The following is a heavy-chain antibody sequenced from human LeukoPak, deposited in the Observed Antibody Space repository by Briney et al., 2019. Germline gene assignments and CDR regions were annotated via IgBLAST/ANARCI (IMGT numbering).Heavy chain of an antibody. CDR1: GFTFSTYG. CDR3: ASLRESSRFDY. Sequence: GGSLRLSCAASGFTFSTYGMSWVRQAPGKGLEWVSYISSSGSTIYYADSVKGRFTISRDNSKNTLYLQMNSLRAEDTAVYYCASLRESSRFDYWGQGTLVTVSS. J-gene: IGHJ4*02. D-gene: IGHD5/OR15-5a*01. V-gene: IGHV3-23*01. CDR2: ISSSGSTI.